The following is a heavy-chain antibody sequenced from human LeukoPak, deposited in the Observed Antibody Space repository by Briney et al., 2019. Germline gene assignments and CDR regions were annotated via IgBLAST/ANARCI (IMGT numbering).Heavy chain of an antibody. CDR2: INPNSGGT. V-gene: IGHV1-2*02. D-gene: IGHD3-22*01. Sequence: ASVKVSCKASGYTFTGYYMHWVRQAPGQGLEWMGWINPNSGGTNYAQKFQGRVTMTRDTSISTAYMELSRPRSDDTAVYYCARGFDPYDSSGVDAFDIWGQGTMITVSS. CDR3: ARGFDPYDSSGVDAFDI. CDR1: GYTFTGYY. J-gene: IGHJ3*02.